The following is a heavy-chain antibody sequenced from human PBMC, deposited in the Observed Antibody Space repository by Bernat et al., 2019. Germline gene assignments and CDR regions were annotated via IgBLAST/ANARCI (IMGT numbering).Heavy chain of an antibody. CDR2: IWYDGSNK. CDR3: ARGFGDGYKSTYYFDY. D-gene: IGHD5-24*01. J-gene: IGHJ4*02. CDR1: GFTFSSYA. Sequence: QVQLVESGGGVVQPGRSLRLSCAASGFTFSSYAMHWVRQAPGKGLEWVAVIWYDGSNKYYADSVKGRFTISRDNSKNTLYLQMNSLRAEDTAVYYCARGFGDGYKSTYYFDYWGQGTLVTVSS. V-gene: IGHV3-33*08.